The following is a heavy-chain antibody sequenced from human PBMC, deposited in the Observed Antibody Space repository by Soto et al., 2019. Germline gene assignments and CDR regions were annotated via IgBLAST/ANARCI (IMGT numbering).Heavy chain of an antibody. Sequence: SQTLSLTCAISGDSFSSNGVAWNWIRQSPSRGLEWLGRTYYRSKWYNDYTVSVKSRITVNPDTSKNQFSLQLSSVTPEDTAVYYCARGKYSGFDVRGQGTMVTVSS. V-gene: IGHV6-1*01. CDR3: ARGKYSGFDV. CDR2: TYYRSKWYN. CDR1: GDSFSSNGVA. J-gene: IGHJ3*01. D-gene: IGHD2-15*01.